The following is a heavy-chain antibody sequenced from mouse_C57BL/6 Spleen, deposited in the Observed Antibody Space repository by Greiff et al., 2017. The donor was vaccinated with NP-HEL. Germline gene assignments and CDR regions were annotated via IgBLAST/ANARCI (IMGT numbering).Heavy chain of an antibody. Sequence: QVQLQQSGAELARPGASVKLSCKASGYTFTSYGISWVKQRTGQGLEWIGEIYPRSGNTYYNEKFKGKATLTADKSSSTAYMELRILTSEDSAVYFCAREDGNYELYYFDYWGQGTTLTVSS. CDR3: AREDGNYELYYFDY. V-gene: IGHV1-81*01. CDR2: IYPRSGNT. D-gene: IGHD2-1*01. CDR1: GYTFTSYG. J-gene: IGHJ2*01.